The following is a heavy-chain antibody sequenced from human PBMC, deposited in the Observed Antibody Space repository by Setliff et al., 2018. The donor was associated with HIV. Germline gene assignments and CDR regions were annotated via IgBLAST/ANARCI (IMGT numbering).Heavy chain of an antibody. CDR2: IYYRGSA. D-gene: IGHD3-10*01. CDR1: GYSISNGYY. Sequence: PSETLSLTCALSGYSISNGYYWGWVRQSPGKGLEWIGVIYYRGSAYYNLSLQSRVTLSVDTSKNSFSLHLTSVTAADTAVYFCARARGPPLPVLDFWGPGTLVTVSS. J-gene: IGHJ4*02. V-gene: IGHV4-38-2*01. CDR3: ARARGPPLPVLDF.